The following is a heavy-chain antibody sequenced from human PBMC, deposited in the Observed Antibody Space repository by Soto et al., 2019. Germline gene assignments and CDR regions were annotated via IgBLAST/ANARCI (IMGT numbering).Heavy chain of an antibody. J-gene: IGHJ4*02. D-gene: IGHD2-15*01. CDR3: ARVAGYCSGGSCYSSSHFDY. CDR1: GGSISSSSYY. CDR2: IYYSGST. V-gene: IGHV4-39*01. Sequence: PSETLSLTCTVSGGSISSSSYYWGWIRQTPGKGLEWIGNIYYSGSTYYNPSLKSRVTISVDTSKNQFSLKLSSVTAADTAVYYCARVAGYCSGGSCYSSSHFDYWGQGTLVTVSS.